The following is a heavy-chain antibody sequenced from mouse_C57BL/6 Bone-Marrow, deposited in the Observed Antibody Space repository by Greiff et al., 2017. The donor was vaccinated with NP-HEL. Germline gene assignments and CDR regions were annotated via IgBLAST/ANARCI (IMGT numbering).Heavy chain of an antibody. CDR3: AGDRYGKGYFDV. J-gene: IGHJ1*03. V-gene: IGHV12-3*01. CDR2: ITHSGET. CDR1: GFPITSGYY. D-gene: IGHD2-1*01. Sequence: QVQLQQSGPGLVKPSQSLFLTCSITGFPITSGYYWIWIRQSPGKPLEWMGYITHSGETFYNPSLQSPISITRETSKNQFFLQLNSVTTEDTAMYYCAGDRYGKGYFDVWGTGTTVTVSS.